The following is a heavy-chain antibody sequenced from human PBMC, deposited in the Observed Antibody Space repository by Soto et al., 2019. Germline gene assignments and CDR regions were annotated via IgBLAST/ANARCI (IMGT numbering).Heavy chain of an antibody. J-gene: IGHJ4*02. D-gene: IGHD6-19*01. Sequence: PGGSLRLSCAASGFSFSSYAMHWVRRAPGKGLEWVAVISYDGSNKYYADSVKGRFTISRDNSKNTLYLQMNSLRAEDTAVYYCAEELTGYSSGWPEETFDYWGQGTLVTVSS. CDR3: AEELTGYSSGWPEETFDY. CDR2: ISYDGSNK. V-gene: IGHV3-30-3*01. CDR1: GFSFSSYA.